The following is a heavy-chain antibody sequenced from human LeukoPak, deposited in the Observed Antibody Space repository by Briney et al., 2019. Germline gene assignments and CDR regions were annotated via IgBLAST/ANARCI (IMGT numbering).Heavy chain of an antibody. J-gene: IGHJ5*02. V-gene: IGHV4-59*01. Sequence: SETLSLTCTVSGGSISSYYWSWIRQPPGKGLEWIGYIYYSGSTNYNPSLKSRVTISVDTSKNQFSLKLSSVTAADTAVYYCARERSLYDYGDYGWFDPWGQGTLVTASS. CDR3: ARERSLYDYGDYGWFDP. D-gene: IGHD4-17*01. CDR2: IYYSGST. CDR1: GGSISSYY.